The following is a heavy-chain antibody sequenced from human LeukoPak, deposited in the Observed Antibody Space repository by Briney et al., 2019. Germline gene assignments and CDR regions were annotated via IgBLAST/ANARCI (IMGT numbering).Heavy chain of an antibody. J-gene: IGHJ6*02. D-gene: IGHD3-22*01. CDR2: IYNSGST. Sequence: SETLSLTCAVYGGSFSGYYWSWIRQPPGKGLEWIGYIYNSGSTYYNPSLKSRVTISVDTSKNQFSLKLSSVTAADTAVYYCARDVGGYYYDSSGYHIQYYYGMDVWGQGTTVTVSS. CDR1: GGSFSGYY. V-gene: IGHV4-59*01. CDR3: ARDVGGYYYDSSGYHIQYYYGMDV.